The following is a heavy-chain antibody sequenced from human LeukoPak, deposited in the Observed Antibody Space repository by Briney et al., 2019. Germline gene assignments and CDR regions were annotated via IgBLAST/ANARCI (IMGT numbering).Heavy chain of an antibody. V-gene: IGHV1-18*01. J-gene: IGHJ3*02. D-gene: IGHD3-22*01. CDR2: ISAYNGNT. Sequence: ASVKVSCKASGYTFTSYGISWVRQAPGQGLEWMGWISAYNGNTNYAQKLQGRVTMTTDTSTSTAYMELRSLRSDDTAVYYCARGGWYYYDSSGPVTHDAFDIWGQGTMVTVSS. CDR1: GYTFTSYG. CDR3: ARGGWYYYDSSGPVTHDAFDI.